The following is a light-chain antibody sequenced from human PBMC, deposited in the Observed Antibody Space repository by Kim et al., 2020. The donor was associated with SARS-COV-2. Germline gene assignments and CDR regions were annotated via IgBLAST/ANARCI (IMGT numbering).Light chain of an antibody. CDR3: SSYAASNNLGV. CDR2: EVS. V-gene: IGLV2-8*01. J-gene: IGLJ1*01. Sequence: QSVNISCTGTSSDVGSYNYVSWYQQHPGKAPKLMIFEVSKRPFGVPDRFSGSKSGNTASLTVSGLQAEDEAEYYCSSYAASNNLGVFGTGTKVTVL. CDR1: SSDVGSYNY.